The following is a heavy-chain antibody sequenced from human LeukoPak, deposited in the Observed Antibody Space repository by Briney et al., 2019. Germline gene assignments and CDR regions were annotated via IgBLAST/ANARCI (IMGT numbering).Heavy chain of an antibody. CDR2: IHHSGST. CDR3: ASYGSGSYRFDP. V-gene: IGHV4-31*03. J-gene: IGHJ5*02. Sequence: SETLSHTCTVSGGSISSGNYYWSWIRQHPGKGLEWIGYIHHSGSTYYNPSLKSRVIISVDTSKNQFSLKLNSVTAADTAVYYCASYGSGSYRFDPWGQGTLVTVSS. CDR1: GGSISSGNYY. D-gene: IGHD3-10*01.